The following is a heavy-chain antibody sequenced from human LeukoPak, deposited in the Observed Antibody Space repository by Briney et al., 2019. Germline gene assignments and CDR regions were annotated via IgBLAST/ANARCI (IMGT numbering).Heavy chain of an antibody. J-gene: IGHJ4*02. CDR1: GFTFSSYA. Sequence: PGGSLRLSCAASGFTFSSYAMHWVRQAPGKGLEWVAVISYDGSNKYYADSVKGRFTISRDNSKNTLYLQMNSLRAEDTAVYYCAKGGYKHSQIVTKISGYFDYWGQGTLVTVSS. D-gene: IGHD4-11*01. V-gene: IGHV3-30*04. CDR3: AKGGYKHSQIVTKISGYFDY. CDR2: ISYDGSNK.